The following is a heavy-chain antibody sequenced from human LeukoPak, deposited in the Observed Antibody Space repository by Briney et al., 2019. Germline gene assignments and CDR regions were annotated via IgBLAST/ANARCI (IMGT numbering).Heavy chain of an antibody. CDR1: GYTFTSYG. Sequence: ASVKASCKASGYTFTSYGISWVRQAPGQGLEWMGWISAYNGNTNYAQKLQGRVTMTTDTSTSTAYMELRSLRSDDTAVYYCARGSTSVRDYYYYGMDVWGKGTTVTVSS. J-gene: IGHJ6*04. CDR2: ISAYNGNT. D-gene: IGHD2-2*01. CDR3: ARGSTSVRDYYYYGMDV. V-gene: IGHV1-18*04.